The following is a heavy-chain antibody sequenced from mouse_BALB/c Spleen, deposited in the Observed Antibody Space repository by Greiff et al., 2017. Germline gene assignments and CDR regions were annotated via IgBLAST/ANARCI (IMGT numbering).Heavy chain of an antibody. Sequence: QVQLQQSGAELVRPGSSVKISCKASGYAFSSYWMNWVKQRPGQGLEWIGQIYPGDGDTNYNGKFKGKATLTADKSSSTAYMQLSSLTSEGSAVYFCARHYAMDYWGQGTSVTVSS. CDR2: IYPGDGDT. CDR3: ARHYAMDY. V-gene: IGHV1-80*01. J-gene: IGHJ4*01. CDR1: GYAFSSYW.